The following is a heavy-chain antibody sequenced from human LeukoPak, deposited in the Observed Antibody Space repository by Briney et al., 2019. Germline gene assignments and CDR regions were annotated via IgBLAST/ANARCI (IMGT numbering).Heavy chain of an antibody. V-gene: IGHV1-2*06. J-gene: IGHJ5*02. CDR3: ARSLEWLLFDWFDP. CDR1: GYTFTGYY. CDR2: INPNSGGT. D-gene: IGHD3-3*01. Sequence: GASVKVSCKASGYTFTGYYMHWVRQAPGQGLEWMGRINPNSGGTNYAQKFQGRVTMTRDTSISTAYMELSRLRSDGTAVYYCARSLEWLLFDWFDPWGQGTLVTVSS.